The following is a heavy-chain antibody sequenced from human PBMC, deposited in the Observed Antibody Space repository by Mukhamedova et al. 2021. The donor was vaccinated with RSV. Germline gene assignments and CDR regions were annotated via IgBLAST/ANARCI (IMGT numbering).Heavy chain of an antibody. CDR2: SYI. V-gene: IGHV3-21*01. Sequence: SYIYYADSVKGRFTISRDNAKNSLYLQMNSLRAEDTAVYYCARDVYYGSGSYYTLYYFATWARETWLTSP. D-gene: IGHD3-10*01. J-gene: IGHJ4*02. CDR3: ARDVYYGSGSYYTLYYFAT.